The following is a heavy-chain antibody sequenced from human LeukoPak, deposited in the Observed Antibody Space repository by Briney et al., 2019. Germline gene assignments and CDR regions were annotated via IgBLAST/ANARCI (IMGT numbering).Heavy chain of an antibody. CDR2: IYPGDSDT. D-gene: IGHD4-17*01. V-gene: IGHV5-51*01. CDR1: GYRFTSYW. CDR3: ARPMTTVTRRDY. J-gene: IGHJ4*02. Sequence: GASLKISFKGSGYRFTSYWIGWVRPMPGKGLEWMGIIYPGDSDTRYSPSFQGQVTISADKSISTAYLQWSSLKASDTAMYYCARPMTTVTRRDYWGQGTLVTVSS.